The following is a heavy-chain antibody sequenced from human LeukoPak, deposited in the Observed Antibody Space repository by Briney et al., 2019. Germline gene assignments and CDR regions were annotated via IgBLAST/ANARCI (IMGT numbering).Heavy chain of an antibody. J-gene: IGHJ4*02. CDR1: GGSISSGSHF. Sequence: PSETLSLTCSVFGGSISSGSHFWSWIRQLPGKGLEWLGYVDYSGTIYYNSSLGSRLTLSVDASNSQFSLDLRSMTAADTAVYYCARGRLARIPYFDSWGQGALVAVSS. D-gene: IGHD6-19*01. CDR2: VDYSGTI. CDR3: ARGRLARIPYFDS. V-gene: IGHV4-31*03.